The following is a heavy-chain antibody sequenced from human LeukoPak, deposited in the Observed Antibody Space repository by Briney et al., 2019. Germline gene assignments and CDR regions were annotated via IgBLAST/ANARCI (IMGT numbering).Heavy chain of an antibody. CDR1: GFTFSTYW. D-gene: IGHD2-15*01. CDR2: ISGSGGST. V-gene: IGHV3-23*01. CDR3: AKDPRSGPLIY. J-gene: IGHJ4*02. Sequence: GGSLRLSCAASGFTFSTYWMSWVRQAPGKGLEWVSAISGSGGSTYYADSVKGRFTISRDNSKNTLYLQMNSLRAEDTAVYYCAKDPRSGPLIYWGQGTLVTVSS.